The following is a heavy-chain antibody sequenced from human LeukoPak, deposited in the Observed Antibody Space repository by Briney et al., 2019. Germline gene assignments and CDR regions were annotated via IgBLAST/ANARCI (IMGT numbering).Heavy chain of an antibody. CDR3: AKDHCSRTNCYAGPDY. Sequence: PGGSLRLSCAASGFTFSSYAMSWVRQAPGKGLEWVSAIRGGGTTHYADSVKGRFTISSDYSSNTLYLQMNSLRPEDTALYYCAKDHCSRTNCYAGPDYWGQGTLVTVSS. CDR2: IRGGGTT. V-gene: IGHV3-23*01. CDR1: GFTFSSYA. D-gene: IGHD2-2*01. J-gene: IGHJ4*02.